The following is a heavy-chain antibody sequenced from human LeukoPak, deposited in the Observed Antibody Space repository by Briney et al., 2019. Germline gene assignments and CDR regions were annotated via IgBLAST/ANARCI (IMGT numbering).Heavy chain of an antibody. CDR1: GYTFTGYY. D-gene: IGHD2-2*03. V-gene: IGHV1-2*02. J-gene: IGHJ4*02. Sequence: ASVKVSCKASGYTFTGYYMHWVRQAPGQGLEWMGWINPNGGGTNYAQKFQGRVTMTRDTSISTAYMELSRLRSDDTAVYYCARDGSLNGRRVSWGQGTLVTVSS. CDR2: INPNGGGT. CDR3: ARDGSLNGRRVS.